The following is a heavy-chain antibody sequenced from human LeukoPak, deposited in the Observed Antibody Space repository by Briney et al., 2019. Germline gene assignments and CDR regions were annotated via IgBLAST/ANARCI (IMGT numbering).Heavy chain of an antibody. J-gene: IGHJ5*02. V-gene: IGHV1-69*04. CDR3: ASTPVVPAAMDWFDP. CDR1: GGTFSSYA. Sequence: GASVKVSCKASGGTFSSYAISWVRQAPGQGLEWMGRIIPILGIANYAQKFQGRVTITADKSTSTAYMELSSLRSEDTAVYYCASTPVVPAAMDWFDPWGQGTLVTVSS. D-gene: IGHD2-2*01. CDR2: IIPILGIA.